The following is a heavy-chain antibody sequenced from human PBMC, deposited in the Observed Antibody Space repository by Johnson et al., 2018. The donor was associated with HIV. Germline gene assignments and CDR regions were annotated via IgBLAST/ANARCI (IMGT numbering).Heavy chain of an antibody. D-gene: IGHD2-21*01. CDR1: GFPFSGYA. CDR2: IPYDGSNQ. J-gene: IGHJ3*02. Sequence: QMQLVESGGGVVQPGRSLRLPCAASGFPFSGYAMHWVRPAPGKSLEWAAVIPYDGSNQHYADSVTGRFTHSRDNSKNTLYLQMNSLTAEDTAVYYCARDPSLPHVSIAADAFDIWGQGTMVTVSS. CDR3: ARDPSLPHVSIAADAFDI. V-gene: IGHV3-30-3*01.